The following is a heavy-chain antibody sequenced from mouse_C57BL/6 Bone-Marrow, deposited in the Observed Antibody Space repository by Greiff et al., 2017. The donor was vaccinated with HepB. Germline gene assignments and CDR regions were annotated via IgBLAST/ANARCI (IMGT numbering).Heavy chain of an antibody. CDR2: IYPRSGNT. Sequence: VQLQQSGAELARPGASVKLSCKASGYTFTSYGISWVKQRTGQGLEWIGEIYPRSGNTYYNEKFKGKATLTADKSSSTAYMELRSLTSEDSAVYFCARWSFITTVVATPGYWGQGTTLTVSS. V-gene: IGHV1-81*01. D-gene: IGHD1-1*01. J-gene: IGHJ2*01. CDR1: GYTFTSYG. CDR3: ARWSFITTVVATPGY.